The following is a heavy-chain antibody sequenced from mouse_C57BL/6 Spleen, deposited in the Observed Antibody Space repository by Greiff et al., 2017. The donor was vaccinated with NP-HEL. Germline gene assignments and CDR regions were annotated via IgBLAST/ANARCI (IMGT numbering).Heavy chain of an antibody. V-gene: IGHV1-80*01. CDR1: GYAFRSYG. CDR3: APSYYDNYEMAY. D-gene: IGHD2-10*01. CDR2: IHSGVGDT. J-gene: IGHJ3*01. Sequence: LQQSGASVKISCKASGYAFRSYGMNWVKQRLGKGLEWLGQIHSGVGDTNYNGKFKGKATLTADKSSSTAYMQLSSLTSEDSSVYFCAPSYYDNYEMAYWGQGTLVTVSA.